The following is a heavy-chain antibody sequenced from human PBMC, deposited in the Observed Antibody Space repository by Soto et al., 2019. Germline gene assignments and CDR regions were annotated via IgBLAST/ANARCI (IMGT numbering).Heavy chain of an antibody. J-gene: IGHJ5*02. CDR3: AALRFGX. V-gene: IGHV4-34*01. CDR1: GGSLSGYF. Sequence: SETLSLTFGVYGGSLSGYFWSWIRQPPGKGLEWIGDIDNGGSTNYNTSLESRVTMSVDTSKNQFSLRLSSLTAADTAVYYCAALRFGXWGQGTLVTVSX. CDR2: IDNGGST. D-gene: IGHD3-3*02.